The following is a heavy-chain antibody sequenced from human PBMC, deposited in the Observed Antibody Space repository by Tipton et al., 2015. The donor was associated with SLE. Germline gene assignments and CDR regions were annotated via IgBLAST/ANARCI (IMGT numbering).Heavy chain of an antibody. CDR1: GYTFSGYY. D-gene: IGHD1-26*01. CDR2: INPNSDDT. Sequence: VQLVQSGAEVRKPGASVKVSCKASGYTFSGYYIHWWRQAPGQGLEWLGWINPNSDDTNYAQNFQGRVTMTRDTSISTVYMEMSGVISDDTAVYYCARVGLVGATFAWFDPWGQGTLVTVSS. J-gene: IGHJ5*02. V-gene: IGHV1-2*02. CDR3: ARVGLVGATFAWFDP.